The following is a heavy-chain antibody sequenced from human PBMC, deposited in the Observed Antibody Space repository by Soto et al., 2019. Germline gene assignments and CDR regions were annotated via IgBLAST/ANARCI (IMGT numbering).Heavy chain of an antibody. D-gene: IGHD5-18*01. Sequence: QVQLQESGPGLVKPSQTLSLTCTVSGGSISSGGYYWSWIRQHPGKGLEWIGYIYYSGSTYYNPSLKDRVTTPIDTSKNQFPLKLSSVTAADTAVYYCARERVIQLLHKGGIDYWGQGTLVTVSS. CDR3: ARERVIQLLHKGGIDY. J-gene: IGHJ4*02. CDR2: IYYSGST. V-gene: IGHV4-31*03. CDR1: GGSISSGGYY.